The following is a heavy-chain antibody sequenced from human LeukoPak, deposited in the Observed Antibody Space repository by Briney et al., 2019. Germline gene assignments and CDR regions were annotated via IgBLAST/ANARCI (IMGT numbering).Heavy chain of an antibody. V-gene: IGHV3-21*01. CDR1: GFTFSDSG. J-gene: IGHJ4*02. Sequence: GGSLRLSCAASGFTFSDSGMHWVRQAPGKGLEWVSSISSSSTYIFYADSVKGRFTISRDNAQNSLYLQMNSLRAEDTAVYYCARDLVLGGQGTLVTVSS. CDR2: ISSSSTYI. CDR3: ARDLVL. D-gene: IGHD3-10*01.